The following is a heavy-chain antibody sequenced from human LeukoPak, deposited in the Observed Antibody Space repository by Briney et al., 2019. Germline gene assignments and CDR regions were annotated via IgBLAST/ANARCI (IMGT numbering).Heavy chain of an antibody. V-gene: IGHV3-30*04. D-gene: IGHD2-2*01. J-gene: IGHJ4*02. CDR3: AKDRESYYCSTTNCYLDY. CDR2: ISVDGSAT. Sequence: GGSLRLSCAASGFTFQNYAMNWLRQTPDRGLFWVAAISVDGSATNYADSVKGRFTVSRDNSKNTLYLQMNSLRAEDTAVYYCAKDRESYYCSTTNCYLDYWGQGTLVTVSS. CDR1: GFTFQNYA.